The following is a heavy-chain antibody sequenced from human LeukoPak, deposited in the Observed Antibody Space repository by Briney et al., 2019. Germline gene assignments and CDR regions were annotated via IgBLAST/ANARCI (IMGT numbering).Heavy chain of an antibody. J-gene: IGHJ5*02. V-gene: IGHV4-34*01. CDR3: ARQRVLLWFGELLNNWFDP. CDR2: INHSGST. Sequence: SETLSLTCAVYGGSFSGYYWSWIRQPPGKGLEWIGEINHSGSTNYNPSLKSRVTISVDTSKNQFSLKLSSVTAADTAVYYCARQRVLLWFGELLNNWFDPWGQGTLVTVSS. CDR1: GGSFSGYY. D-gene: IGHD3-10*01.